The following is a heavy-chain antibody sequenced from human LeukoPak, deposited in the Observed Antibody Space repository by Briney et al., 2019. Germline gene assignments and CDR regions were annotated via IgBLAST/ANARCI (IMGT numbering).Heavy chain of an antibody. CDR2: INTGNGNT. J-gene: IGHJ6*03. D-gene: IGHD2-21*01. CDR1: GYTFTSYA. CDR3: ARGGTPSYYYYMDV. Sequence: ASVKVSCKASGYTFTSYAMHWVRQAPGQRLEWMGWINTGNGNTKYSQEFQGRVTMTRDTSISTAYMELSRLRSDDTAVYYCARGGTPSYYYYMDVWGKGTTVTVSS. V-gene: IGHV1-3*04.